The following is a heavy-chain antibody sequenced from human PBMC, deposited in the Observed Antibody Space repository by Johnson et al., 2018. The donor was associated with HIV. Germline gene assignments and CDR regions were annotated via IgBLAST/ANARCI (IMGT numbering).Heavy chain of an antibody. Sequence: EVQLVESGGGVVRPGGSLRLSCAASGFTFDDYGMSWVRQAPGKGLEWVSAISGSGGSTYYADSVKGRFTIPRGNSKNTLYLQMNKLGPEDTAVYYCAKAELIRFGELNDGFDIWGQGTMVTVSS. CDR3: AKAELIRFGELNDGFDI. J-gene: IGHJ3*02. CDR2: ISGSGGST. V-gene: IGHV3-23*04. CDR1: GFTFDDYG. D-gene: IGHD3-10*01.